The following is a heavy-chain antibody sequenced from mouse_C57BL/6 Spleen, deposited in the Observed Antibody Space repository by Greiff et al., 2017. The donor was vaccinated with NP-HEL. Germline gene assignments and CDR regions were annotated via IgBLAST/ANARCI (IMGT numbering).Heavy chain of an antibody. Sequence: QVQLKQSGAELVRPGASVTLSCKASGYTFTDYEMHWVKQTPVHGLEWIGAIDPETGGTASNQKFKGKARLTADKSSSTAYMELRRLTSEDSAVYYCTRYSSPFYFDYWGQGTTLTVSS. CDR2: IDPETGGT. J-gene: IGHJ2*01. CDR1: GYTFTDYE. V-gene: IGHV1-15*01. CDR3: TRYSSPFYFDY. D-gene: IGHD1-1*01.